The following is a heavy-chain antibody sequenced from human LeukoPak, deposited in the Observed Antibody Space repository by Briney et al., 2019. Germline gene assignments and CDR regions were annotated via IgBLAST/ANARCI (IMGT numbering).Heavy chain of an antibody. J-gene: IGHJ4*02. CDR2: IYSGGTT. D-gene: IGHD3-10*01. V-gene: IGHV3-53*01. CDR1: GLSVSINY. Sequence: GGSLRLSCAASGLSVSINYMSWVRQAPGNGLERVSVIYSGGTTDYVDSVKGRFTISRDNSKNTLFLQMNSLRAEDTAVYYCARVPGAYGSGTYYVWGQGTRVTVSS. CDR3: ARVPGAYGSGTYYV.